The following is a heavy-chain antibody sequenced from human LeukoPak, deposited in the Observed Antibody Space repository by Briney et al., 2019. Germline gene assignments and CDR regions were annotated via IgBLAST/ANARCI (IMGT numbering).Heavy chain of an antibody. J-gene: IGHJ3*02. V-gene: IGHV3-11*01. CDR2: ISSSGSTI. CDR3: ARVVHDILTGYHDAFDI. CDR1: GFTFSDYY. D-gene: IGHD3-9*01. Sequence: GGSLRLSCAASGFTFSDYYMSWIRQAPGKGLEWVSYISSSGSTIYYADSVKGRFTISRDNAKNSLYLQMNSLRAEDTAVYYCARVVHDILTGYHDAFDIWGQGTMVTVSS.